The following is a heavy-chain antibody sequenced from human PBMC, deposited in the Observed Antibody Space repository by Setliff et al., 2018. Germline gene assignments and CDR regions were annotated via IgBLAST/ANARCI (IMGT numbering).Heavy chain of an antibody. CDR3: ARDRRDYIGAGSSEIDYYYYYYMDV. Sequence: SETLSLTCSVSGGSISNFYWNWIRQPPGKGLEWIGSISPGRSINYNPSLRSRVTISGDTSKNQISLNLSSGTAADTAVYYCARDRRDYIGAGSSEIDYYYYYYMDVWGKGTTVTVSS. D-gene: IGHD3-10*01. J-gene: IGHJ6*03. CDR2: ISPGRSI. V-gene: IGHV4-4*08. CDR1: GGSISNFY.